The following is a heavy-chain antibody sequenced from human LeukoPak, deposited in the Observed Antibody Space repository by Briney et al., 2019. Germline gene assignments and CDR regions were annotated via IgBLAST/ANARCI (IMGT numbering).Heavy chain of an antibody. J-gene: IGHJ1*01. CDR3: ARYPAVAGTSTFQH. CDR1: GGTFSSYA. CDR2: IIPIFGTA. Sequence: ASVKVSCKASGGTFSSYAISWVRQAPGQGLEWMGGIIPIFGTANYAQKFQGRVTITADESTSTAYMELSSLRSEDTAVYYCARYPAVAGTSTFQHWGQGTLVTVSS. D-gene: IGHD6-19*01. V-gene: IGHV1-69*13.